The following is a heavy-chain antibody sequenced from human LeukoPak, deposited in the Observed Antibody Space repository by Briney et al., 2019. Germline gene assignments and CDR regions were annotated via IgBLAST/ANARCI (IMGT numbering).Heavy chain of an antibody. Sequence: SETLSLTCTVSGGSISSHYWSWIRQPPGKGLEWIGYIYYSGSTKYNPSLKSRVTISVDTSENQFSLKLSSVTAADTAVYYCARLYDSSGYANWLDPWGQGTLVTVSS. V-gene: IGHV4-59*11. CDR1: GGSISSHY. CDR3: ARLYDSSGYANWLDP. J-gene: IGHJ5*02. CDR2: IYYSGST. D-gene: IGHD3-22*01.